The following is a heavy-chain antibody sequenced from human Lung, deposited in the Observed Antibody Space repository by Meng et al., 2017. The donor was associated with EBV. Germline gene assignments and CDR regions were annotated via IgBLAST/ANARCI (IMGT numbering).Heavy chain of an antibody. CDR3: ARDAGSEDSRGYYYGDY. Sequence: QVQLVQSGHEVKKPGASAEVSLQTSGYAFTSFDITWVRQTPGQGLGWMGWMSTINDNTGYAQKFQGRVTMTRDTSISTAYMEVRDLRSEDTAVYYCARDAGSEDSRGYYYGDYWGQGTLVTVSS. J-gene: IGHJ4*02. CDR2: MSTINDNT. CDR1: GYAFTSFD. D-gene: IGHD3-22*01. V-gene: IGHV1-8*02.